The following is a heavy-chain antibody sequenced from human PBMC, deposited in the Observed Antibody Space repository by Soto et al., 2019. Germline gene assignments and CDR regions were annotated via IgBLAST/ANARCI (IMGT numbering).Heavy chain of an antibody. CDR1: GGSFSNFG. CDR2: IVPVFGRP. D-gene: IGHD5-12*01. J-gene: IGHJ4*02. CDR3: AREGSGYNF. Sequence: SVKVSCKASGGSFSNFGISWVRQAPGQGLEWMGGIVPVFGRPNYAQRFRGRLTITADGSTSTGYMELISLRSDDTAVYYCAREGSGYNFWGQGTQVTVSS. V-gene: IGHV1-69*13.